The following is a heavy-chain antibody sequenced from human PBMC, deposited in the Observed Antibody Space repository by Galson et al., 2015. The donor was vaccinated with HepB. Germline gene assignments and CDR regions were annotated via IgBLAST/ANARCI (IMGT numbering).Heavy chain of an antibody. CDR2: VSSLGSYT. CDR3: ARAWDYQGLDWFDL. CDR1: GFTFRNYA. V-gene: IGHV3-21*01. J-gene: IGHJ5*02. D-gene: IGHD4/OR15-4a*01. Sequence: SLRLSCAGSGFTFRNYAMHWVRQAPGKGLEWVSYVSSLGSYTYYADSVKGRFTLYRDNAKNSLYLQMDTLTAEDTAVYYCARAWDYQGLDWFDLWGKGTLVSVSS.